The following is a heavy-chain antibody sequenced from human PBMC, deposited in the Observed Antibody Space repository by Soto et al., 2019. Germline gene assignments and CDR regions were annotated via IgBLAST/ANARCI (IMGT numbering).Heavy chain of an antibody. D-gene: IGHD6-19*01. CDR1: GYTLTELS. CDR3: ATFSGWPLGYAFDI. CDR2: FDPEDGET. J-gene: IGHJ3*02. Sequence: GASVKVSCKVSGYTLTELSMHWVRQAPGKGLEWMGGFDPEDGETIYALKFQGRVTMTEDTSTDTAYMELSSLRSEDTAVYYCATFSGWPLGYAFDIWGQGTMVTVSS. V-gene: IGHV1-24*01.